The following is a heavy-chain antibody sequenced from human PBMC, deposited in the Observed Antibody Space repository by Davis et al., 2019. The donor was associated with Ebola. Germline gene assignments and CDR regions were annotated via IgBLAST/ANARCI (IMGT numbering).Heavy chain of an antibody. CDR2: IYCSGST. CDR1: GGSISSYY. Sequence: MPSETLSLTCTVSGGSISSYYWSWIRQPPGKGLEWIGYIYCSGSTNYNPSLKSRVTISVDTSKNQFSLKLSSVTAADTAVYYCARVDRLAFDPWGQGTLVTVSS. V-gene: IGHV4-59*01. CDR3: ARVDRLAFDP. J-gene: IGHJ5*02. D-gene: IGHD3-3*02.